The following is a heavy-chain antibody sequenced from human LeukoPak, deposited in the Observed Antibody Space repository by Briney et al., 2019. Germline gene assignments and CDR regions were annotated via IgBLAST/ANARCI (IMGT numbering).Heavy chain of an antibody. Sequence: GGSLRLSCAASGFTFSNYWINWVRQAPGKGLEWVANIKQDGSKTYCVDSVKGRFTISRDNAKNSLYLQMNSLRDEDTAVYYCARGGSGYSYGKIDSWGQGILVTVSS. CDR2: IKQDGSKT. D-gene: IGHD5-18*01. CDR3: ARGGSGYSYGKIDS. V-gene: IGHV3-7*01. J-gene: IGHJ4*02. CDR1: GFTFSNYW.